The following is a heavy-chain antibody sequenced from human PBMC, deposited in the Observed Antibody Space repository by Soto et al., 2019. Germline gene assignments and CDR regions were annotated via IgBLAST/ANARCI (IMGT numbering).Heavy chain of an antibody. CDR2: IYYSGSP. J-gene: IGHJ6*02. Sequence: SETLSLTCTVSGGSISSSSYYWGWIRQPPGKGLEWIGYIYYSGSPYYNPSLKSRVTISVDTSKNQFSLKLSSVTAADTAVYYCAVPAASVAGASGSYYYYGMDVWGQGTTVTVSS. CDR3: AVPAASVAGASGSYYYYGMDV. D-gene: IGHD6-19*01. V-gene: IGHV4-39*01. CDR1: GGSISSSSYY.